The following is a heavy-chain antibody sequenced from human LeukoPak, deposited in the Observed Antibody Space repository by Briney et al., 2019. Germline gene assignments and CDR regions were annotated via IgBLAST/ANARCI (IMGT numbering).Heavy chain of an antibody. CDR2: IYSSGNT. J-gene: IGHJ4*02. CDR3: ARLRWQLVGPYFDY. Sequence: SETLSLTCSFSGDPISTYYWSWIRQSPGKGLEWIGHIYSSGNTDYNSSLKSRVTISVDTSKSQFSLRLSSVTATDTAVYYCARLRWQLVGPYFDYWGQGILVTVSS. D-gene: IGHD1-26*01. CDR1: GDPISTYY. V-gene: IGHV4-59*01.